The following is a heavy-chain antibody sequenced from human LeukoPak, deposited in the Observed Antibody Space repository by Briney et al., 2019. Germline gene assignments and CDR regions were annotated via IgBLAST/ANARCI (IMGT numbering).Heavy chain of an antibody. Sequence: GGSLRLSCAASGFTFSSYAMHWVRQAPGKGLEWVAVISYDGSNKYYADSVKGRFTISRDNSKNTLYLQMYSLRAEDTAVYYCARGSYCGGDCYPYYYYGMDVWGQGTTVTVSS. D-gene: IGHD2-21*02. CDR3: ARGSYCGGDCYPYYYYGMDV. J-gene: IGHJ6*02. V-gene: IGHV3-30-3*01. CDR1: GFTFSSYA. CDR2: ISYDGSNK.